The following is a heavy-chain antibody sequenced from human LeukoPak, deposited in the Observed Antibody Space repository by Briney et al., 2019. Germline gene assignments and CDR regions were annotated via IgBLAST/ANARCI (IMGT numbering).Heavy chain of an antibody. CDR2: INHSGST. J-gene: IGHJ3*02. CDR3: ARDPPPSGSYAFDI. CDR1: GGSFSGYY. D-gene: IGHD3-10*01. V-gene: IGHV4-34*01. Sequence: SETLSLTCAVYGGSFSGYYWSWIRQPPGKGLEWIGEINHSGSTNYNPSLKSRVTISVDTSKNQFSLKLSSVTAADTAVYYCARDPPPSGSYAFDIWGQGTMVTVSS.